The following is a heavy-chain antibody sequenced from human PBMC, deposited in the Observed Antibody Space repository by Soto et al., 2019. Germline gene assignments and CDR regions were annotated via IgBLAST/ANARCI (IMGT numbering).Heavy chain of an antibody. CDR1: GFSLNTGGVG. CDR2: IYWDDDE. Sequence: ITLKESGPTLVKPTQTLTLTCTFSGFSLNTGGVGVGWVRQPRGKAMEWLALIYWDDDERYRPSLRSRLNIPKDTLNTPVVLTMTNMDPEDTATYYCVRNWRYYGGDYYYGMDAWGQGTTVTVSS. V-gene: IGHV2-5*02. D-gene: IGHD3-10*01. CDR3: VRNWRYYGGDYYYGMDA. J-gene: IGHJ6*02.